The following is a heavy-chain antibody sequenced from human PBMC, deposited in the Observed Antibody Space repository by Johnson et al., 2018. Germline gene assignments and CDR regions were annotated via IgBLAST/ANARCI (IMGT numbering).Heavy chain of an antibody. D-gene: IGHD1-26*01. CDR2: IWYDGSNK. J-gene: IGHJ3*02. Sequence: WVRQAPGKGLEWVAVIWYDGSNKYYADSVKGRFTISRDNSKNTLYLQMNSLRAEDTAVYYCARDWGGSGSYLFAFDIWGQGTRSPSLQ. CDR3: ARDWGGSGSYLFAFDI. V-gene: IGHV3-33*01.